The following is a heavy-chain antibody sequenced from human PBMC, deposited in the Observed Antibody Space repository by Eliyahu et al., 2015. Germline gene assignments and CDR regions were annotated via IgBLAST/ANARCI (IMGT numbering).Heavy chain of an antibody. V-gene: IGHV4-59*08. CDR3: ARTMVRGVVTSDAFDI. CDR1: GGSISSYY. J-gene: IGHJ3*02. D-gene: IGHD3-10*01. CDR2: IYYSGST. Sequence: QVQLQESGPGLVKPSETLSLTCTVSGGSISSYYWXWIRQPPGKGLEWIGYIYYSGSTNYNPSLKSRVTISVDTSKNQFSLKLSSVTAADTAVYYCARTMVRGVVTSDAFDIWGQGTMVTVSS.